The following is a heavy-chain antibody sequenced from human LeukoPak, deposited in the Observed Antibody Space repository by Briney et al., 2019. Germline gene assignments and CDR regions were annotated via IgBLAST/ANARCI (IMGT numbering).Heavy chain of an antibody. Sequence: GGSLRLSCAASGFTFSSYGMHWVRQAPGKGLEWVAVIWYDGNNKYYADSVKGRFTISKDNSKNTLYLQMNSLRAEDTAVYYCAKASSDSSGYWDYFDYWGQGTLVTVSS. CDR3: AKASSDSSGYWDYFDY. V-gene: IGHV3-33*06. D-gene: IGHD3-22*01. CDR2: IWYDGNNK. CDR1: GFTFSSYG. J-gene: IGHJ4*02.